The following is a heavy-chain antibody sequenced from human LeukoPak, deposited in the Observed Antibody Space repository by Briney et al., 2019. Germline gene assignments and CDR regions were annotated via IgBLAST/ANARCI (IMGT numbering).Heavy chain of an antibody. Sequence: PSETLSLTCTVSGGSISSSSYYWGWIRQPPGKGLEWIGSIYYSGSTYYNPSLKSRVTISVDTSKNQFSLSLNSVTAADTAMYYCARHPFSDGFDLWGQGTMVTVSS. J-gene: IGHJ3*01. CDR2: IYYSGST. V-gene: IGHV4-39*07. CDR1: GGSISSSSYY. CDR3: ARHPFSDGFDL.